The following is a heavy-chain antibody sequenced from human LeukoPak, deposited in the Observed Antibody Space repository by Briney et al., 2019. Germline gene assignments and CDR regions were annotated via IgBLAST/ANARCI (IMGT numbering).Heavy chain of an antibody. J-gene: IGHJ4*02. CDR2: ISSSGNSI. CDR1: GFTFSSYE. CDR3: ARQGKNYFHTTLDF. V-gene: IGHV3-48*03. D-gene: IGHD2/OR15-2a*01. Sequence: PGGSLRLPCAASGFTFSSYEMNWVRQAPGKGLEWVSYISSSGNSIFYADSVKGRFTISRDNAKNSVYLRMNSLRAEDTAVYYCARQGKNYFHTTLDFWGQGTLVTVSS.